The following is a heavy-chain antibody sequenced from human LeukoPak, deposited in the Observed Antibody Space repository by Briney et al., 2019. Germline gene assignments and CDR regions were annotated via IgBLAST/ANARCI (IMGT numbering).Heavy chain of an antibody. CDR2: ISGSGDYT. J-gene: IGHJ4*02. Sequence: PGGSLRLSCGASGFTFSIYAMNWVRQGPGKGLEWVSAISGSGDYTYYADSVKGRFTISRDNSKNTLFLQMNSLRAEDTALYYCATASNWGWGASDYWGQGTLVTVSS. V-gene: IGHV3-23*01. CDR1: GFTFSIYA. D-gene: IGHD7-27*01. CDR3: ATASNWGWGASDY.